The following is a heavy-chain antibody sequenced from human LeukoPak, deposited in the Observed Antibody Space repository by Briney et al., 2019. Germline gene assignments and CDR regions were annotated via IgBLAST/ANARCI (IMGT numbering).Heavy chain of an antibody. J-gene: IGHJ4*02. CDR1: GGSISSSSYY. Sequence: TSETLSLTCTVSGGSISSSSYYWGWIRQPPGKGLEWIGSIYYSGSTYYNPSLKSRVTISVDTSKNQFSLKLSSVTAADTAVYYCARGINYYDSSGYYYVPNSGFDYWGQGTLVTVSS. CDR3: ARGINYYDSSGYYYVPNSGFDY. D-gene: IGHD3-22*01. CDR2: IYYSGST. V-gene: IGHV4-39*07.